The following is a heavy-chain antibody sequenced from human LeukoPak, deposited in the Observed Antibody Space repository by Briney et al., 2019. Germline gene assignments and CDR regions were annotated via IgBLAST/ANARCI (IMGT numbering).Heavy chain of an antibody. J-gene: IGHJ4*02. Sequence: GGSLRLSCAASGFTFRSYSMNWVRQAPGKGLEWVSSISSSSSYIYYADSVKGRFTISRDNAKNSLYLQMNSLRDEDTAVYYCARDTKGNYGDYFDYWGQGTLVTVSS. CDR3: ARDTKGNYGDYFDY. V-gene: IGHV3-21*01. CDR1: GFTFRSYS. CDR2: ISSSSSYI. D-gene: IGHD4-17*01.